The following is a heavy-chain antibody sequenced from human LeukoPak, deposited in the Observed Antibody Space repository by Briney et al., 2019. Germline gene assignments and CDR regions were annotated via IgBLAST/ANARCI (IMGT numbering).Heavy chain of an antibody. CDR1: GFTFSSYA. CDR3: ARRLGSNYDAFDI. D-gene: IGHD4-11*01. J-gene: IGHJ3*02. Sequence: GGSLRLSCAASGFTFSSYAMHWVRQAPGKGLEWVAVISYDGSNKYYADSVKGRFTISRDNAKNSLYLQMNSLRAEDTAVYYCARRLGSNYDAFDIWGQGTMVTVSS. V-gene: IGHV3-30-3*01. CDR2: ISYDGSNK.